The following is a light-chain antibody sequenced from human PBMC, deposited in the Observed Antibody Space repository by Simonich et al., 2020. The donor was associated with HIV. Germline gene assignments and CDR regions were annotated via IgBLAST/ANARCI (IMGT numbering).Light chain of an antibody. V-gene: IGKV4-1*01. Sequence: DIVMTQAPDSLAVSLGESATINCKSSQSVLYSSNNKHYLAGHQQKPGQPPKLTIYWAATRESGVPYRFSGGGSGTDFTLPISILQAEDVAVYYCQQYYSTPITFGQGTRLEIK. CDR3: QQYYSTPIT. J-gene: IGKJ5*01. CDR1: QSVLYSSNNKHY. CDR2: WAA.